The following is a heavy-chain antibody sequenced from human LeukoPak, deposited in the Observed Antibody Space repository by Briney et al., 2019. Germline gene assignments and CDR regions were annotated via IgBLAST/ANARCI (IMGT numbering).Heavy chain of an antibody. J-gene: IGHJ4*02. D-gene: IGHD2-15*01. V-gene: IGHV1-69*01. CDR2: IIPIFGTA. CDR3: ARDPSSLGYCSGGSCSASH. CDR1: GCTFSSYA. Sequence: SVKVSCKASGCTFSSYAISWVRQAPGQGLEWMGGIIPIFGTANYAQKFQGRVTITADESTSTAYMELSSLRSEDTAVYYCARDPSSLGYCSGGSCSASHWGQGTLVTVSS.